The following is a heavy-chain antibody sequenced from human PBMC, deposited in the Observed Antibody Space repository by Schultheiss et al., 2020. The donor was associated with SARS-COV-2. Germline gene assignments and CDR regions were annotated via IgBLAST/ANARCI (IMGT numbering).Heavy chain of an antibody. CDR1: GASVSSGNYY. CDR2: FSYSGST. Sequence: SETLSLTCTVSGASVSSGNYYWTWIRQPPGKGLECIGYFSYSGSTNYNPSLQSRFTISVDTSKNHFSLRLNSVTAADTAVYYCALSTLAAAGLGTPFDYWGQGSLVTVSS. CDR3: ALSTLAAAGLGTPFDY. D-gene: IGHD6-13*01. J-gene: IGHJ4*02. V-gene: IGHV4-61*03.